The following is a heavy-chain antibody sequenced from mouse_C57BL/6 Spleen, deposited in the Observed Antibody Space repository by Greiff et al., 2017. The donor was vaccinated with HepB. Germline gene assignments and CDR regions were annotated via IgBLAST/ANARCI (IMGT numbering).Heavy chain of an antibody. CDR2: IYPSDSET. V-gene: IGHV1-61*01. CDR3: ARGTQGVDY. D-gene: IGHD3-1*01. CDR1: GYTFTSYW. J-gene: IGHJ2*01. Sequence: QVQLQQPGAELVRPGSSVKLSCKASGYTFTSYWMDWVKQRPGQGLEWIGNIYPSDSETHYNQKFKDKATLTVDKSSSTAYMQLSSLTSEDSAVYYCARGTQGVDYWGQGTTLTVTS.